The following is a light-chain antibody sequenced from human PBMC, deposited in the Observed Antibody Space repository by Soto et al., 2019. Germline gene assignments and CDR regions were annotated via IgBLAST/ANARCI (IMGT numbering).Light chain of an antibody. CDR1: QSVSRH. CDR3: QYYGSSPRT. V-gene: IGKV3-20*01. CDR2: GTS. J-gene: IGKJ5*01. Sequence: EIVLTRSPATLSLSPGERSTLSCRASQSVSRHLAWYQQKPGQAPRLLIYGTSNRATGIPDRFSGSGSGPDFSLIISRLEPEDFAVYYCQYYGSSPRTFGQGTRLEI.